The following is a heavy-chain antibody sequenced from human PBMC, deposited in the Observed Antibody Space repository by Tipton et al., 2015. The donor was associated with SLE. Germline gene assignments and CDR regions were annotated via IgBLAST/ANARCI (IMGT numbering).Heavy chain of an antibody. CDR1: GFTFSNAW. CDR2: IWYDGSNK. V-gene: IGHV3-30*18. CDR3: AKDGGYGSGSLDY. J-gene: IGHJ4*02. Sequence: SLRLSCAASGFTFSNAWMNWVRQAPGKGLEWVAVIWYDGSNKYYADSVKGRFTISRDNSKNTLYLQMNSLRAEDTAVYYCAKDGGYGSGSLDYWGQGTLVTVSS. D-gene: IGHD3-10*01.